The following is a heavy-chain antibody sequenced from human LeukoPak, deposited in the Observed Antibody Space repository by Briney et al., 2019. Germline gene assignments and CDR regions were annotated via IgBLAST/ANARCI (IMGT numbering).Heavy chain of an antibody. J-gene: IGHJ4*02. CDR2: ISSSSSYI. V-gene: IGHV3-21*01. Sequence: PGGSLRLSCAASGFTFSSYSMNWGRQAPGKGLKWVSSISSSSSYIYYADSVKCRFTISRDNAKNSLYLQMNSLRAEDTAVYYCARVRAYDSSGYVLAYWGQGTLVTVSS. CDR1: GFTFSSYS. D-gene: IGHD3-22*01. CDR3: ARVRAYDSSGYVLAY.